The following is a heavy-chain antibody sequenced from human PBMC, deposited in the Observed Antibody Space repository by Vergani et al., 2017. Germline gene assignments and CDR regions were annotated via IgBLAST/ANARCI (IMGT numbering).Heavy chain of an antibody. CDR2: IRYDGSNK. V-gene: IGHV3-30*02. D-gene: IGHD2-15*01. Sequence: QVQLVESGGGVVQPGGSLRLSCAASGFTFSSYGMHWVRQAPGKGLEWVAFIRYDGSNKYYADSVKGRFTISRDNSKNTLYLQMNSLRAEDTAVYYCAKVVGYWGQGTLVTVSS. CDR3: AKVVGY. CDR1: GFTFSSYG. J-gene: IGHJ4*02.